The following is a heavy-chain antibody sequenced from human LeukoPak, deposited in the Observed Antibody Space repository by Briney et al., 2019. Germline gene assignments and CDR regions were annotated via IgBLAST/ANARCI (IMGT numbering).Heavy chain of an antibody. V-gene: IGHV3-7*01. D-gene: IGHD3-3*01. CDR2: IKHDGSEE. CDR1: GFILSGYF. J-gene: IGHJ4*02. CDR3: ATDRGWRTSGYYLYYFES. Sequence: GSLRLSCAASGFILSGYFMSWVRQAPGKGLEWVASIKHDGSEEYYVDSVRGRSTISRDNTKSSLYLQMSSLRAEDTAVYYCATDRGWRTSGYYLYYFESWGQGTLVTVSS.